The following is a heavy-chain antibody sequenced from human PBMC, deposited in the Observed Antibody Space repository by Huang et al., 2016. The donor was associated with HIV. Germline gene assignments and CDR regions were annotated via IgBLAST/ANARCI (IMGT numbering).Heavy chain of an antibody. CDR3: ARGTDYSSTWSDY. CDR2: INTNSGGT. D-gene: IGHD6-13*01. V-gene: IGHV1-2*02. Sequence: QVQLVQSGAEVKKPGASVKVSCKASGYTFTGYYIHWVRQAPGQGLEWSGWINTNSGGTNYAQKCQGRVTMTRDTSISTAYMELSRLRSDDTAVYYCARGTDYSSTWSDYWGQGTLVTVSS. J-gene: IGHJ4*02. CDR1: GYTFTGYY.